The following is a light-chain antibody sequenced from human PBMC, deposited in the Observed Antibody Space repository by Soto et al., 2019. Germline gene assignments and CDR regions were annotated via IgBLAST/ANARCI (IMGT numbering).Light chain of an antibody. J-gene: IGKJ1*01. CDR3: QQYDTYPRT. Sequence: DIQMTQSPSTLSASVGDRVTITCRASHSISNWLAWYQQKPGKAPKLLIFKASTLESGVPSRFRGSGSGTEFTLNISSLQPDDFATYHCQQYDTYPRTFGQGTKVDIK. V-gene: IGKV1-5*03. CDR1: HSISNW. CDR2: KAS.